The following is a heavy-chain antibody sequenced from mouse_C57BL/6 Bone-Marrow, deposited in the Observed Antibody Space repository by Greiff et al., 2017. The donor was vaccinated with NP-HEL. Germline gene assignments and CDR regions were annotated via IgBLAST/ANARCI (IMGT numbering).Heavy chain of an antibody. D-gene: IGHD2-3*01. J-gene: IGHJ4*01. CDR1: GYTFTSYW. CDR3: ARIYAGYYYAMDY. V-gene: IGHV1-55*01. Sequence: QVQLQQPGAELVKPGASVKMSCKASGYTFTSYWLTWVKQRPGQGLEWIGDIYPGSGSTNYNEKFKSKATLTVDTSSSTSYMQLSSLTSEDSAVYYFARIYAGYYYAMDYWGQGTSVTVSS. CDR2: IYPGSGST.